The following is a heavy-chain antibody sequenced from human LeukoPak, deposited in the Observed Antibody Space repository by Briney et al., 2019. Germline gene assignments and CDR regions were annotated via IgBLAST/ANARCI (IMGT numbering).Heavy chain of an antibody. Sequence: GASVKVSCKTSGYDFNGYYLNWVRQAPGQGLEWMGSINPISADTDYAPKFQGRVTMTRDTSITTAYMEVSRLRSDDTAVYYCAKDRGYYDILSGYYYGDAFDVWRQGTMVTVSS. CDR3: AKDRGYYDILSGYYYGDAFDV. J-gene: IGHJ3*01. CDR2: INPISADT. V-gene: IGHV1-2*02. D-gene: IGHD3-9*01. CDR1: GYDFNGYY.